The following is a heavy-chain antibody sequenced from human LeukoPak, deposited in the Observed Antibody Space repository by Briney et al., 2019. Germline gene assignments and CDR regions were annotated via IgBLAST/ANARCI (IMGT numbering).Heavy chain of an antibody. J-gene: IGHJ4*02. CDR1: GFTFSSYG. CDR2: VSYDGSNK. CDR3: ARVVDTAMGDFDY. V-gene: IGHV3-30*03. Sequence: GGSLRLSCAASGFTFSSYGMHWVRQAPGKGLEWVAVVSYDGSNKYYADSVKGRFTISRDNAKNSLYLQMNSLRAEDTAVYYCARVVDTAMGDFDYWGQGTLVTVSS. D-gene: IGHD5-18*01.